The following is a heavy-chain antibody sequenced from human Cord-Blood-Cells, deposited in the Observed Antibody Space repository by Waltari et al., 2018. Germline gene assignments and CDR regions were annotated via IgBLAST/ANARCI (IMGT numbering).Heavy chain of an antibody. CDR3: ARGYYYDSSGYDY. CDR1: GGSISSGGSS. D-gene: IGHD3-22*01. CDR2: IYYSGST. Sequence: QVQLQESGPGLVKPSQTLSLTCTVSGGSISSGGSSWSWIRQHPGKGLEWIGYIYYSGSTYYNPSLKSRVTISVDTSKNQFSLKLSSVTAADTAVYYCARGYYYDSSGYDYWGQGTLVTVSS. J-gene: IGHJ4*02. V-gene: IGHV4-31*03.